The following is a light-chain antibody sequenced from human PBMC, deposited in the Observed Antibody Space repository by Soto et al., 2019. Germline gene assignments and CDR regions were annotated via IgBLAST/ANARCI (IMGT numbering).Light chain of an antibody. CDR3: QQYNSYSPGYT. CDR2: KAS. V-gene: IGKV1-5*03. CDR1: QSISSW. Sequence: DIQMTQSPSTLSASVGDRVTITCRASQSISSWLAWYQQKPGKAPKLLIYKASSLESGVPSRFSGGGSGTECTLSVSSLQPDDFATYYCQQYNSYSPGYTFGQGAKLEIK. J-gene: IGKJ2*01.